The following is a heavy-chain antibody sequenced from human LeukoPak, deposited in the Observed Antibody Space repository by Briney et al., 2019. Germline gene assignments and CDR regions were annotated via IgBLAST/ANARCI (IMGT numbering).Heavy chain of an antibody. CDR1: GFSFSNSS. D-gene: IGHD3-3*01. CDR2: IRGGGANT. J-gene: IGHJ4*02. CDR3: AKVVHDFWSGSDY. Sequence: GGSLRLSCAASGFSFSNSSMRWVRQAPGKGLVWVSGIRGGGANTYYADSVKGRFTISRDNSKNTLYLQMNSLRPEDTAVYYCAKVVHDFWSGSDYWGQGTLVTVSS. V-gene: IGHV3-23*01.